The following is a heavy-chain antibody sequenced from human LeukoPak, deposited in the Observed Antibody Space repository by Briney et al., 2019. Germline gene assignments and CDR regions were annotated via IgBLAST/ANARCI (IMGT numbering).Heavy chain of an antibody. V-gene: IGHV1-69*01. J-gene: IGHJ3*02. Sequence: ASVKVSCKASGGTFSSYAISWVGQAPGQGLEWMGGIIPIFGTANYAQKFQGRVTITADESTSTAYMELSSLRSEDTAVYYCARAGYYYDSSGSGNAFDIWGQGTMVTVSS. CDR1: GGTFSSYA. CDR3: ARAGYYYDSSGSGNAFDI. CDR2: IIPIFGTA. D-gene: IGHD3-22*01.